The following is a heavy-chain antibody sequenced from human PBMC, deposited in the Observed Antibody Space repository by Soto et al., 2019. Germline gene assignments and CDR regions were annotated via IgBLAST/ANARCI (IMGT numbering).Heavy chain of an antibody. V-gene: IGHV3-23*01. D-gene: IGHD3-10*01. CDR1: GFTFSSYA. J-gene: IGHJ6*02. CDR3: AKAVGYYGSGKYYYGMDV. CDR2: ISGSGGST. Sequence: LRLYCAASGFTFSSYAMSWVRQAPGKGLEWVSAISGSGGSTYYADSVKGRFTISRDNSKNTLYLQMNSLRAEDTAVYYCAKAVGYYGSGKYYYGMDVWGQGTTVTVSS.